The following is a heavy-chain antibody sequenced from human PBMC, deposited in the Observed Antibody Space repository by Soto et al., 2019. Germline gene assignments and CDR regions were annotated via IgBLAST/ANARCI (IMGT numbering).Heavy chain of an antibody. D-gene: IGHD1-1*01. J-gene: IGHJ4*02. CDR3: GRDTTHPTRHDY. CDR2: INAGNGNT. Sequence: ASVKVSCKASGYTFTSYAMHWVRQAPGQRLEWMGWINAGNGNTKYSQKFQGRVTITRDTSASTAYMELSSLRSEDTAVYYCGRDTTHPTRHDYWGQGTLVTVSS. CDR1: GYTFTSYA. V-gene: IGHV1-3*01.